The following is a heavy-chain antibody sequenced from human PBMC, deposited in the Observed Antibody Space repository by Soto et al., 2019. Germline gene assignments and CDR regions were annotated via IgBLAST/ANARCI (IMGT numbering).Heavy chain of an antibody. J-gene: IGHJ2*01. CDR2: ISGSGGST. D-gene: IGHD4-17*01. CDR1: GFTFSSYA. V-gene: IGHV3-23*01. Sequence: GGSLRLSCAASGFTFSSYAMSWVRQAPGKGLEWVSAISGSGGSTYYADSVKGRFTISRDNSKNTLYLQMNSLRAEDAAVYYCAKDEEDYGAGLINWYFDLWGRGTLVTVSS. CDR3: AKDEEDYGAGLINWYFDL.